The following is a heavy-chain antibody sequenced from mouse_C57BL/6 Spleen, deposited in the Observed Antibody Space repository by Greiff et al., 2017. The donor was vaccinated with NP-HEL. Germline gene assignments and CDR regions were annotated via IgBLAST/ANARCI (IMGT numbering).Heavy chain of an antibody. CDR1: GYAFTNYL. CDR3: ARPGTAGDY. J-gene: IGHJ2*01. D-gene: IGHD4-1*01. Sequence: VQLQESGAELVRPGTSVKVSCKASGYAFTNYLIEWVKQRPGQGLEWIGVINPGSGGTNYNEKFKGKATLTADKSSSTAYMQLSSLTSEDSAVYFCARPGTAGDYWGQGTTLTVSS. CDR2: INPGSGGT. V-gene: IGHV1-54*01.